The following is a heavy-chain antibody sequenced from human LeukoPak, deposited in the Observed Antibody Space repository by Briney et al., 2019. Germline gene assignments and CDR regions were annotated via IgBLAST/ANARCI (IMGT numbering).Heavy chain of an antibody. Sequence: SETLSLTCAVYGGSFSGYYWSWIRQPPGKGLEWIGEINHSGSTNYNPSLKSRVTISVDTSKNQFSLKLSSVTAADTAVYYCARGNYDSSGYTLIDYWGQGTLVTVSS. CDR2: INHSGST. D-gene: IGHD3-22*01. V-gene: IGHV4-34*01. CDR1: GGSFSGYY. J-gene: IGHJ4*02. CDR3: ARGNYDSSGYTLIDY.